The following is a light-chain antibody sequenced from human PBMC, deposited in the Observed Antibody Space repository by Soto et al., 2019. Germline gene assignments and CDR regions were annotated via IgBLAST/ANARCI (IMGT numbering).Light chain of an antibody. V-gene: IGLV1-44*01. CDR1: SSNIGSNT. CDR2: SNN. J-gene: IGLJ1*01. Sequence: QSVLTQPPSASGTPGRRVVISCSGSSSNIGSNTVNWYQQLPGTAPKLLIYSNNHRPSGVPDRFSDSKSGTSASLAISGRQSDDEADYYCAAWDDSLNGYVFATGTKV. CDR3: AAWDDSLNGYV.